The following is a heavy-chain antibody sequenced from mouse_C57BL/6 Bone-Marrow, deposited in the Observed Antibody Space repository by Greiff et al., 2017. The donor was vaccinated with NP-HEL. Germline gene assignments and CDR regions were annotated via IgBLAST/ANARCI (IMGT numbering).Heavy chain of an antibody. J-gene: IGHJ2*01. CDR3: AREGVYWGYFDF. CDR1: GYTFTSYG. D-gene: IGHD4-1*01. CDR2: IYPRSGNT. V-gene: IGHV1-81*01. Sequence: VQLQESGAELARPGASVKLSCKASGYTFTSYGISWVKQRTGQGLEWIGEIYPRSGNTYYNEKFKGKATLTADKSSSTAYMELRSLTSEDSAVYFCAREGVYWGYFDFGGQGTTLTGSS.